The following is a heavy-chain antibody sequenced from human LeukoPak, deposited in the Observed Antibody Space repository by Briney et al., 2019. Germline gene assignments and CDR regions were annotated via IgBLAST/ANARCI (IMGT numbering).Heavy chain of an antibody. CDR1: GGTFSSYA. Sequence: ASVKVSCKASGGTFSSYAISWVRQAPGQGLEWMGGIIPIFGTANYAQKFQGRVTITADESTSTAYMELSSLRSEDTAVYYCATYCGGDCYPMGGWFDPWGQGTLVTVSS. CDR2: IIPIFGTA. V-gene: IGHV1-69*01. CDR3: ATYCGGDCYPMGGWFDP. J-gene: IGHJ5*02. D-gene: IGHD2-21*02.